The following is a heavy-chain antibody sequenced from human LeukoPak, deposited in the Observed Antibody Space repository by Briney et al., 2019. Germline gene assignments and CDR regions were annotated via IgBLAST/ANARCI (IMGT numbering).Heavy chain of an antibody. D-gene: IGHD3-16*02. Sequence: PSETLSLTCTVSGGSISSSSYYWGWIRQPPGKGLEWIGSIYYSGSTYYNPSLKSRVTISVDTSKNQFSLKLSSVTAADTAVYYCAREVITLGGVIVGWGYYYMDVWGKGTTVTISS. CDR3: AREVITLGGVIVGWGYYYMDV. CDR2: IYYSGST. CDR1: GGSISSSSYY. J-gene: IGHJ6*03. V-gene: IGHV4-39*02.